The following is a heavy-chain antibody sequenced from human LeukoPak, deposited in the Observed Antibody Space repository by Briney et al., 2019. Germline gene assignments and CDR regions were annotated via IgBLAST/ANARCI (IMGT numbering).Heavy chain of an antibody. V-gene: IGHV1-2*02. CDR2: INPNSGCT. CDR1: GYTFTGYY. J-gene: IGHJ4*02. D-gene: IGHD3-10*01. CDR3: ARVPRRTMVRGVIAHPTFDY. Sequence: GASVKVSCKASGYTFTGYYMHWVGQAPGQGLEWMGWINPNSGCTNYAQKFQGRVTMTRDTSISTAYMELSRLISDDTAVYYCARVPRRTMVRGVIAHPTFDYWGQGTLVTVSS.